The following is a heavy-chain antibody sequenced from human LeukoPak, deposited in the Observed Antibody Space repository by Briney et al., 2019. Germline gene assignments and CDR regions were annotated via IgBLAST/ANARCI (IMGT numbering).Heavy chain of an antibody. CDR1: GGSISRYY. CDR3: ARTGGSFYFYYYMDV. D-gene: IGHD1-26*01. J-gene: IGHJ6*03. CDR2: KDYSGST. Sequence: SETLSLTCTVSGGSISRYYWSWIRQPPGKGLEWIGYKDYSGSTNYNRSLKSRVTISVDTSKNQFSLKLSSVTAADTAIYYCARTGGSFYFYYYMDVWGKGTTVTVSS. V-gene: IGHV4-59*12.